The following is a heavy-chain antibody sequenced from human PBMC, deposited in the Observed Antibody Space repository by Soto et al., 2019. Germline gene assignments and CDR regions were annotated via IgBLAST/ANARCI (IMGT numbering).Heavy chain of an antibody. D-gene: IGHD5-12*01. CDR1: GFMFSSYA. V-gene: IGHV3-30*17. CDR3: ARDPRPSGYDRHMDV. J-gene: IGHJ6*01. CDR2: ISYDGGNT. Sequence: QEKLVESGGGVVQPGGSLRLSCEASGFMFSSYALHWVRQAPGKGLEWLAIISYDGGNTYYADSVKGRFTISRDGSRYTVYLEMDSLRPEDTGVYYCARDPRPSGYDRHMDVWGQGTTVTVSP.